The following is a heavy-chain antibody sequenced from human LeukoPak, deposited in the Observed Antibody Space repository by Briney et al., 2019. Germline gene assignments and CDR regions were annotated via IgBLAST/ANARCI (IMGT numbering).Heavy chain of an antibody. CDR3: ARAPSNDAFDI. CDR2: IYYSGNT. CDR1: GGSFSGYY. V-gene: IGHV4-34*01. J-gene: IGHJ3*02. Sequence: PSETLSLTCAVYGGSFSGYYWSWIRQPPGKGLEWIGSIYYSGNTYYNASLKSRVTISVDKSKNQFSLKLSSVTAADTAVYYCARAPSNDAFDIWGQGTMVTVSS.